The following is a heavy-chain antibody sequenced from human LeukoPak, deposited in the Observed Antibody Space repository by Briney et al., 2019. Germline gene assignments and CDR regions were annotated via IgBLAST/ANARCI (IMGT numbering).Heavy chain of an antibody. Sequence: ASVKVSCKASGYTFTSYGISWVRQAPGQGLEWMGWISAYNGNTNYAQKLQGRVTMTTDTSTSTAYMELRSLRSDDTAVYYCARITMKVVVPTTWTAFDIWGQGTMVTVSS. J-gene: IGHJ3*02. CDR2: ISAYNGNT. V-gene: IGHV1-18*01. CDR3: ARITMKVVVPTTWTAFDI. D-gene: IGHD3-22*01. CDR1: GYTFTSYG.